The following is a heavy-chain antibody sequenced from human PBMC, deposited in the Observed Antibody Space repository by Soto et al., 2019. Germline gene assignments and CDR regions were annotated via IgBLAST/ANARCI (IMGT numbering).Heavy chain of an antibody. CDR2: MNPNSGNT. CDR3: ARRWFGELSVWFDP. D-gene: IGHD3-10*01. Sequence: ASVKVSCKASGYTFTSYDINWVRQATGQGLEWMGWMNPNSGNTGYAQKFQGRVTMTRNTSISTAYMELSSLRSEDTAVYYCARRWFGELSVWFDPWGQGTLVTVSS. J-gene: IGHJ5*02. CDR1: GYTFTSYD. V-gene: IGHV1-8*01.